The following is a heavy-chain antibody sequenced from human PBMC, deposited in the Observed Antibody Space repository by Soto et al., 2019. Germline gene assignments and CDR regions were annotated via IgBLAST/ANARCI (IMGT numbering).Heavy chain of an antibody. J-gene: IGHJ4*02. CDR1: GGSISSGGYY. Sequence: SETLSLTCTVSGGSISSGGYYWSWIRQHPGKGLEWIGYIYYSGSTYYNPSLKSRVTISVDTSKNPFSLKLSSVTAADTAVYYCARDQYYYDSSGYYAYFDYWGQGTLVTVSS. CDR2: IYYSGST. V-gene: IGHV4-31*03. CDR3: ARDQYYYDSSGYYAYFDY. D-gene: IGHD3-22*01.